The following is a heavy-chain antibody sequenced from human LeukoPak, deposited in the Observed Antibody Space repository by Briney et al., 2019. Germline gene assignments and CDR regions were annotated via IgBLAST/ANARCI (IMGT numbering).Heavy chain of an antibody. V-gene: IGHV3-7*01. Sequence: PGGSLRLSCAASGFTFSSYWMSWVRQAPGKGLEWVANIKQDGSEKYYVDSVKSRFTISRDNAKNSLYLQMNSLRAEDTAVYYCARDLILTNRAARYGGNWFDPWGQGTLVTVSS. CDR2: IKQDGSEK. CDR3: ARDLILTNRAARYGGNWFDP. CDR1: GFTFSSYW. J-gene: IGHJ5*02. D-gene: IGHD6-6*01.